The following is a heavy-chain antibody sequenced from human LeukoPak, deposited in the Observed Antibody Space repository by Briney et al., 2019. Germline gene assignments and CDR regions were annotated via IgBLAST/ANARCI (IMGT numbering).Heavy chain of an antibody. Sequence: SVKVSCKASGGTFSSYAISWVRQAPGQGLEWMGGIIPIFGTANYAQKFQGRVTITTDESTSTAYMELSSLRSEDTAVYYCARDFRIFGVVGAFDIWGQGTMVTVSS. V-gene: IGHV1-69*05. CDR3: ARDFRIFGVVGAFDI. J-gene: IGHJ3*02. CDR2: IIPIFGTA. D-gene: IGHD3-3*01. CDR1: GGTFSSYA.